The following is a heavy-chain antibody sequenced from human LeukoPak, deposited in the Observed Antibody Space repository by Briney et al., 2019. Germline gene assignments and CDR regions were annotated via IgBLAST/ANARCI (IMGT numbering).Heavy chain of an antibody. J-gene: IGHJ4*02. CDR1: GGSISSYC. D-gene: IGHD1-14*01. V-gene: IGHV4-59*01. CDR2: IYYSGST. Sequence: SETLSLTCTVSGGSISSYCWNWIRQPPGKGLEWIGYIYYSGSTNYNPSLKSRVTISVDTSQNHFSLKLSSVTAADTAVYYCARLMWAVEGPQIDYWGQGTLVTVSS. CDR3: ARLMWAVEGPQIDY.